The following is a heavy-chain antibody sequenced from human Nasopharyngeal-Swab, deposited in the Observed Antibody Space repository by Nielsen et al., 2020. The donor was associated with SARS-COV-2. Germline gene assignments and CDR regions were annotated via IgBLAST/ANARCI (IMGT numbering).Heavy chain of an antibody. V-gene: IGHV4-39*01. J-gene: IGHJ3*02. D-gene: IGHD3-22*01. CDR3: ARSRYYYDSSGYYYVVDAFDI. CDR2: IYYSGST. Sequence: WIRQPPGKGLEWIGSIYYSGSTYYNPSLKSRVTISVDTSKNQFSLKLSSVTAADTAVYYCARSRYYYDSSGYYYVVDAFDIWGQGKRVTVSS.